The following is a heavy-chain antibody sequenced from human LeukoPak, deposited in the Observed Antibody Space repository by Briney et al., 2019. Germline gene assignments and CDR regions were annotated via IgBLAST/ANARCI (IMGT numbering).Heavy chain of an antibody. CDR2: ISSSGRTI. V-gene: IGHV3-48*03. D-gene: IGHD3-16*02. J-gene: IGHJ4*02. CDR1: GFTFSSYE. CDR3: ARRRGRIAFDFDY. Sequence: GGSLRLSCAASGFTFSSYEMNWVRQAPGKGLEWVSYISSSGRTIYYADSVKGRFTISRDNAKNSLYLQMNSLRAEDTAVYYCARRRGRIAFDFDYWGQGTLVTVSS.